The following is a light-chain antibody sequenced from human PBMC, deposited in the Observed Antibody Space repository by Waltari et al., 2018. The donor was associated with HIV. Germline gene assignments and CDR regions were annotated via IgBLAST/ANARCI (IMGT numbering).Light chain of an antibody. CDR3: ASFTGDNTVM. CDR2: DVD. J-gene: IGLJ3*02. V-gene: IGLV2-14*03. CDR1: DSDFGLYNF. Sequence: AVTQPASVSGLPGQSTTISCTGGDSDFGLYNFVSWYQQHSGKPPKLILYDVDSRASVGSDRFSGSMSGNTASLTISGLRAEDEAHYYCASFTGDNTVMFGGGTEVTVL.